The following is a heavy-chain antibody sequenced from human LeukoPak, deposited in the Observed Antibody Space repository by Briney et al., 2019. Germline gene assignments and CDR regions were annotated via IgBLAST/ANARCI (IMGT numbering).Heavy chain of an antibody. J-gene: IGHJ4*02. CDR3: ARGPPRTYYDFWSGYLRCDY. V-gene: IGHV3-21*01. CDR2: ISSSSSYI. CDR1: GFTFSSYS. Sequence: PGGSLRLSCAASGFTFSSYSMNWVRQAPGKGLEWVSSISSSSSYIYYADSVKGRFTICRDNAKNSLYLQMNCLRAEGTAVYYCARGPPRTYYDFWSGYLRCDYWGQGTLVTVSS. D-gene: IGHD3-3*01.